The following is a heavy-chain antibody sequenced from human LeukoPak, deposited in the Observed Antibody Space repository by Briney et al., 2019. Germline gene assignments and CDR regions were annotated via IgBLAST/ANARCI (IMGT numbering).Heavy chain of an antibody. CDR2: IYHSGST. CDR1: GYSISSGNY. D-gene: IGHD3-10*01. V-gene: IGHV4-38-2*02. Sequence: SETLSLTCTVSGYSISSGNYWDWIRQPPGKGLEWIGSIYHSGSTYYNPSLKSRVTISVDTSKNQFSLKLSSVTAADTAVYYCARQGYYGSGSYTRFDYWGQGTLVTVSS. J-gene: IGHJ4*02. CDR3: ARQGYYGSGSYTRFDY.